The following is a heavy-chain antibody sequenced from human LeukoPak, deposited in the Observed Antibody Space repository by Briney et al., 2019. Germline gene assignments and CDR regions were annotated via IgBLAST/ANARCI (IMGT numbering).Heavy chain of an antibody. CDR3: AKAEADSSGWHYWFDP. CDR2: ISGSGGST. Sequence: PGGSLRLSCAASGFTFSSYAMSWVRQAPGKGLEWVSAISGSGGSTYYADSVKGRFTISRDNSKNTLYLQMNSLRAEDTAVYYCAKAEADSSGWHYWFDPWGQGTLVTVSS. CDR1: GFTFSSYA. D-gene: IGHD6-19*01. V-gene: IGHV3-23*01. J-gene: IGHJ5*02.